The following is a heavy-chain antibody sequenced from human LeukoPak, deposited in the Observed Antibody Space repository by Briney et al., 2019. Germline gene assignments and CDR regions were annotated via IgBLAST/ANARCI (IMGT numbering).Heavy chain of an antibody. CDR2: IYYSGST. CDR1: GGSISNTSYY. V-gene: IGHV4-39*01. Sequence: SETLSLTCTVSGGSISNTSYYWGWIRQPPGKGLEWIGAIYYSGSTCFNPSLKSRVTMSVDTSGNQFFLKLSSVTAADTAVYYCASQYYDILTGYPYYFDYWGQGTLVTVSS. CDR3: ASQYYDILTGYPYYFDY. D-gene: IGHD3-9*01. J-gene: IGHJ4*02.